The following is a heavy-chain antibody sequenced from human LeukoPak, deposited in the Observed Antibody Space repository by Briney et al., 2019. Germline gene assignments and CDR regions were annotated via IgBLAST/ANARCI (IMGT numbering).Heavy chain of an antibody. D-gene: IGHD1-1*01. J-gene: IGHJ4*02. CDR3: ARQDDAGYYFDY. CDR1: GDTFTEHY. V-gene: IGHV1-2*02. Sequence: ASVTVSCMGSGDTFTEHYVQWVGQAPGQGVEGMGWITPSGGGANSAQKFQGTLTLSQDTSISTLYMELTRLTSDDTAIYYCARQDDAGYYFDYWGQGTLVTVSS. CDR2: ITPSGGGA.